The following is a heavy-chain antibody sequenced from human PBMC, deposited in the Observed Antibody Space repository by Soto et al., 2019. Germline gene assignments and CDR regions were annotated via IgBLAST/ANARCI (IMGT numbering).Heavy chain of an antibody. V-gene: IGHV3-53*01. Sequence: GGSLRLSCAASGFIVSSKDMNWVRQAPGKGLEWVSLIYSGGDTSYADSVKGRFTISRDTSKNTLYLQMNSQRADDTAVYYCASEPPGSASEPPGDPPYFYYAMDVWGQGTTVTVSS. D-gene: IGHD7-27*01. CDR2: IYSGGDT. CDR1: GFIVSSKD. J-gene: IGHJ6*02. CDR3: ASEPPGSASEPPGDPPYFYYAMDV.